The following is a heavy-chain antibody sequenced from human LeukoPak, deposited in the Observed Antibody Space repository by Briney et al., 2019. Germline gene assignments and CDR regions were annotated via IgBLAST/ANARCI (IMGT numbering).Heavy chain of an antibody. CDR2: IIPILGIA. CDR1: GGTFSSYA. V-gene: IGHV1-69*04. Sequence: SVKVSFKASGGTFSSYAISWVRQAPGQGLEWMGRIIPILGIANYAQKFQGRVTITADKSTSTAYMELSSLRSEDTAVYYCAYYYDSSGYWSDYWGQGALVTVSS. D-gene: IGHD3-22*01. CDR3: AYYYDSSGYWSDY. J-gene: IGHJ4*02.